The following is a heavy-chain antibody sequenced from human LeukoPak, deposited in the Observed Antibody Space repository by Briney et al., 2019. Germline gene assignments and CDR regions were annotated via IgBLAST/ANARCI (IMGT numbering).Heavy chain of an antibody. CDR3: ARILIYASSGYYTGANHGMDV. J-gene: IGHJ6*02. CDR2: IYYSGRT. V-gene: IGHV4-59*01. CDR1: GVAIRRYY. Sequence: SETLSLTCTVSGVAIRRYYGSWIPQPPSPGLEWIGDIYYSGRTNYNPSLKSRLTISVDTSKYQFSSKVRSMTAADSAAYYCARILIYASSGYYTGANHGMDVWGQGTTVTVSS. D-gene: IGHD3-22*01.